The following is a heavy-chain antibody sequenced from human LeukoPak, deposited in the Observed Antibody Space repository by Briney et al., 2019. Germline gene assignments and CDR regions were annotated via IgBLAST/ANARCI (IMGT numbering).Heavy chain of an antibody. V-gene: IGHV4-4*07. CDR2: IYTSGST. CDR1: GGSISSYY. Sequence: SETLSPTCTVSGGSISSYYWSWIRQPAGKGLEWIGRIYTSGSTNYNPSLKSRVTMSVDTSKNQFSLKLSSVTAADTAVYYCARQHVARGIVVVPAAILFDPWGQGTLVTVSS. J-gene: IGHJ5*02. D-gene: IGHD2-2*01. CDR3: ARQHVARGIVVVPAAILFDP.